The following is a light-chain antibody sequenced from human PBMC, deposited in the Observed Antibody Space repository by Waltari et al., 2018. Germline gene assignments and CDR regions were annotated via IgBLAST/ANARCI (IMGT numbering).Light chain of an antibody. CDR2: EAS. J-gene: IGKJ2*01. V-gene: IGKV1-5*03. Sequence: DIQMTQSPSTLAAAVGDRVPITCRASQSISRWFAWYQQKPGKAPKLLISEASTLKSGVPSRFSGSGSGTEFILTITSLQRDDFATYFCQHYNNYRYTFGQGTKLEI. CDR3: QHYNNYRYT. CDR1: QSISRW.